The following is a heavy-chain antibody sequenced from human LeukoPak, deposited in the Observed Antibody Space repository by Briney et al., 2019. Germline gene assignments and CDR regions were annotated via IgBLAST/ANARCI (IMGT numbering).Heavy chain of an antibody. J-gene: IGHJ4*02. D-gene: IGHD6-19*01. CDR1: GFTFSSYG. V-gene: IGHV3-30*02. CDR3: AKDPSGWFRGYFDY. CDR2: IRYDGSNK. Sequence: GGSLRLSCAASGFTFSSYGMHWVRQAPGKGLEWVAFIRYDGSNKYYADSVKGRFTISRDNSKNTLYLQMNSLRAEDTAVYYCAKDPSGWFRGYFDYWGQGTLVTVSS.